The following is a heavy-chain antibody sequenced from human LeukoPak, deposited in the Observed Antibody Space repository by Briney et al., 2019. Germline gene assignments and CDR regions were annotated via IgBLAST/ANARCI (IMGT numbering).Heavy chain of an antibody. J-gene: IGHJ6*02. CDR1: GGSISIYY. D-gene: IGHD3-10*01. Sequence: PSETLSPTCTVSGGSISIYYWSWVRQAPGKGLEWVSYISSSSSTIYYADSVKGRFTISRDNAKNSLYLQMNSLRDEDTAVYYCARDGYYYGSGPGNYYYGMDVWGQGTTVTVSS. V-gene: IGHV3-48*02. CDR3: ARDGYYYGSGPGNYYYGMDV. CDR2: ISSSSSTI.